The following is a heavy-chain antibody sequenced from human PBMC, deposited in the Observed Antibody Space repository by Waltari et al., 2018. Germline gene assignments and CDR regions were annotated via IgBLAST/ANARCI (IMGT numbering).Heavy chain of an antibody. Sequence: EVQLVESGGGLVKPGGSLRLSCAASGFTFSSYSMNWVRQAPGQGLEWVSSISSSSSYIYYADSVMGRFTISRDNAKNSLYLQMNSLRAEDTAVYYCARDRPRSGSYYYYYYGMDVWGQGTTVTVSS. V-gene: IGHV3-21*01. J-gene: IGHJ6*02. CDR2: ISSSSSYI. CDR3: ARDRPRSGSYYYYYYGMDV. D-gene: IGHD1-26*01. CDR1: GFTFSSYS.